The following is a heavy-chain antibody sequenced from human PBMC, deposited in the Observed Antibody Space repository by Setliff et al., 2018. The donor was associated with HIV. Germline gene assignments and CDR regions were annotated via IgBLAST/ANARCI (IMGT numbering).Heavy chain of an antibody. J-gene: IGHJ4*02. D-gene: IGHD3-16*01. CDR3: AAVPWGHSSLIIDH. V-gene: IGHV3-48*03. CDR2: IGGHGSII. Sequence: PGGSLRLSCAASGLIFSSYEMNWVRQAQGKGLEWISFIGGHGSIIHYADSVKGRFTISRDNAKNSVYLQMHSLRVEDTAVYYCAAVPWGHSSLIIDHWGQGTPVTVSS. CDR1: GLIFSSYE.